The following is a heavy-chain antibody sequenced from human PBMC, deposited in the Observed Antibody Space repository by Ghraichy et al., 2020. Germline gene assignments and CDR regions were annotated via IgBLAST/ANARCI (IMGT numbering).Heavy chain of an antibody. D-gene: IGHD3-3*01. V-gene: IGHV3-23*01. CDR3: AKEYYDFWRGPAAMDV. CDR1: GLTFSSYA. CDR2: ISGSGGST. J-gene: IGHJ6*03. Sequence: GALRLSCAASGLTFSSYAMSWVRQAPGKGLEWVSAISGSGGSTSYADSVKGRFTVSRDNSKNTLYLQMNSLRAEDTAVYYCAKEYYDFWRGPAAMDVWGKGTTVTVSS.